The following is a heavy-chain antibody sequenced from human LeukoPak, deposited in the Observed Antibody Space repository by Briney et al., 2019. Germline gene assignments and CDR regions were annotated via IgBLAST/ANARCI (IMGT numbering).Heavy chain of an antibody. D-gene: IGHD5-18*01. CDR2: ISGSGGST. CDR3: AKGGYSYGSRRVFDY. J-gene: IGHJ4*02. CDR1: GFTFSSYA. V-gene: IGHV3-23*01. Sequence: GGSLRLSCAASGFTFSSYAMSWVRQAAGKWLGWVSAISGSGGSTYYADSVKGRFTISRDNSKNTLYLQMNSLRAEDTAVYYCAKGGYSYGSRRVFDYWGQGTLVTVSS.